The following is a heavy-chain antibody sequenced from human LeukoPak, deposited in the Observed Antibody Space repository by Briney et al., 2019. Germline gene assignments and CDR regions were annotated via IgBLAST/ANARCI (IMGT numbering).Heavy chain of an antibody. Sequence: PSETLSLTCTVSGGSISSRSYYWGWLRQPPGKGLEWIASIFYSGSTYHNPSLKSRVTISVDTSKSQFSLKLSSVTAADTAVFFCARHLRKAYVSDWFDPWGQGTLVTVSS. D-gene: IGHD3-10*02. V-gene: IGHV4-39*01. CDR1: GGSISSRSYY. J-gene: IGHJ5*02. CDR3: ARHLRKAYVSDWFDP. CDR2: IFYSGST.